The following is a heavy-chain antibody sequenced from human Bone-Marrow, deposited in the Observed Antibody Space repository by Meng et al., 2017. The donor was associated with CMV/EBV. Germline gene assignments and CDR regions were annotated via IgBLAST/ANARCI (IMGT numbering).Heavy chain of an antibody. CDR2: INPKSGGT. V-gene: IGHV1-2*02. J-gene: IGHJ6*02. Sequence: ASVKVCCKASGYTFTGYYMHWVRQAPGQGLEWMGWINPKSGGTNYAQKFQGRVTMTRDTSRSTAHMELSRLTSDDTAVYYCARVHIAAAGYYYNGMDVWGQGTTVTFSS. CDR3: ARVHIAAAGYYYNGMDV. D-gene: IGHD6-13*01. CDR1: GYTFTGYY.